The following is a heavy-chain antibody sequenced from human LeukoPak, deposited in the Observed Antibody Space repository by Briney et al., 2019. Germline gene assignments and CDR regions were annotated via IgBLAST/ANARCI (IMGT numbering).Heavy chain of an antibody. D-gene: IGHD6-19*01. J-gene: IGHJ4*02. CDR3: ARPYSSGWYLDGY. CDR1: GFTFSSYE. V-gene: IGHV3-48*03. Sequence: PGCSLRLSCAGSGFTFSSYEMIRVRKAPVTGLGSGSYCSSSGSTMCYADSVKGRFTISRDNAKNSLYLQMNSLRAEDTAVYYCARPYSSGWYLDGYWGQGTLVTVSS. CDR2: CSSSGSTM.